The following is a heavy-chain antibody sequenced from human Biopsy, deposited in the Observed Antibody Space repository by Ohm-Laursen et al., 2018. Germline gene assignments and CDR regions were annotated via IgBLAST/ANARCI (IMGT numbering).Heavy chain of an antibody. D-gene: IGHD3-10*01. V-gene: IGHV3-9*01. CDR3: VKDIRRYFYGMDV. CDR1: DFTFDDYG. J-gene: IGHJ6*02. Sequence: SLRLSCSASDFTFDDYGMSWVRQRPGKGLEWVSGITWNSGHIAYADSVKGRFTISRDNAKNVLRLQMNSLRVDDTAMYYCVKDIRRYFYGMDVWGQGTTVTVS. CDR2: ITWNSGHI.